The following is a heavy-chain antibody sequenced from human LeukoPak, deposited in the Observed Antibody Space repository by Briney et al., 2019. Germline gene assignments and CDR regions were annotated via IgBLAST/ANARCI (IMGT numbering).Heavy chain of an antibody. CDR3: ARGRGMDV. V-gene: IGHV3-7*04. Sequence: PGGSLRLSCAASGFTFSFSWMAWVSHAPGKGLEWVSNIKPDGSEKYYVDSVKGRFTISRDNAKNSLYLQMNSLRAEDTAVYSCARGRGMDVWGQGTTVTVSS. J-gene: IGHJ6*02. CDR1: GFTFSFSW. CDR2: IKPDGSEK.